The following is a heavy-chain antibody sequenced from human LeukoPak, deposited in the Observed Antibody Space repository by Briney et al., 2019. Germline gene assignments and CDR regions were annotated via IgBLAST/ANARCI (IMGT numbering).Heavy chain of an antibody. D-gene: IGHD2/OR15-2a*01. J-gene: IGHJ4*02. CDR3: TKDHSHLCHRD. Sequence: GGSLRLSCAASGFIFSSYAMSWVRQAPGKGLQWVSVISASGGNTFYADSVKGRFTVSRDNSKNTLYLQMNSLRAEDTALYYCTKDHSHLCHRDWGQGTLVTVSS. V-gene: IGHV3-23*01. CDR1: GFIFSSYA. CDR2: ISASGGNT.